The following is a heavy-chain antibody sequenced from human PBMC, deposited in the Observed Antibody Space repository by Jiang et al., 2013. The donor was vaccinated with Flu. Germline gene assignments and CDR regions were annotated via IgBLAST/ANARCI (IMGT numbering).Heavy chain of an antibody. V-gene: IGHV3-23*01. J-gene: IGHJ4*02. CDR2: ISGGGGDGT. CDR1: GFTFSSYA. CDR3: TKLTDYFDSSGNFHH. Sequence: LLESGEARYSLGGPVRLSCAASGFTFSSYAMSWVRQAPGKGLEWVSGISGGGGDGTYYADSVKGRFTISRDNSKKTLFLQMNTVRAEDTAVYYCTKLTDYFDSSGNFHHWGQGTLVTVSS. D-gene: IGHD3-22*01.